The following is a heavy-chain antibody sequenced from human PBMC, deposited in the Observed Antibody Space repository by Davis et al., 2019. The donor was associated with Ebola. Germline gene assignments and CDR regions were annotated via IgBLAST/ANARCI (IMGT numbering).Heavy chain of an antibody. CDR2: IHYTGST. CDR3: ARRNVVVPAAMSYYGMDV. V-gene: IGHV4-39*01. J-gene: IGHJ6*04. Sequence: SETLSLTCTVSGGSISSSSYYWGWIRQPPGKGLEWIGSIHYTGSTYYNPSLKSRVTMSVDTSKNQFSLKLSSVTAADTAVYYCARRNVVVPAAMSYYGMDVWGKGTTVTVSS. D-gene: IGHD2-2*01. CDR1: GGSISSSSYY.